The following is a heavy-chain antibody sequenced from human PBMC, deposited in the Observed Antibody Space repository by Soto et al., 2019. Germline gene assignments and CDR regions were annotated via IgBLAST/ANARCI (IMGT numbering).Heavy chain of an antibody. D-gene: IGHD2-15*01. CDR2: IYYSGST. V-gene: IGHV4-59*01. CDR1: GGSITYYY. J-gene: IGHJ6*02. Sequence: KTSETLSLTCTVSGGSITYYYWSWIRQPPGKGLEWIGYIYYSGSTNYNPSLKSRVSISVDTSKNQFSLKLSSVTAADTAVYYCARVGGSAMDVWGQGTTVTVSS. CDR3: ARVGGSAMDV.